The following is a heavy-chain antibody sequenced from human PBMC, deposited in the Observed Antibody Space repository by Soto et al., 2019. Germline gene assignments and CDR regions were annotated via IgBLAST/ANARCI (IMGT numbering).Heavy chain of an antibody. D-gene: IGHD6-13*01. CDR2: ISAYNGNK. CDR3: ARDLGQQLVDY. J-gene: IGHJ4*02. CDR1: GYSFTSYG. Sequence: ASVKVSCKASGYSFTSYGISWVRQAPGQGLEWMGWISAYNGNKKYAQKLQGRVTMTTDTSTSTAYMELRSLRSDDTAVYYCARDLGQQLVDYWGQGTLVTVCS. V-gene: IGHV1-18*01.